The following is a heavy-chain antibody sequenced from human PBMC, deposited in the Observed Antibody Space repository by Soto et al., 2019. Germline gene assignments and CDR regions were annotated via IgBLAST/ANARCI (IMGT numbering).Heavy chain of an antibody. Sequence: EAQLGESGGDLVQPGGSLRLSCAGSGFSFSSYEMNWVRQAPGKGLEWVSYISSSGSDTYYADSVKARFTISRDNAQNSLYLQMTRLRAEDTAIYYCASLSGSYGFDPWGQGTLVTVSS. CDR3: ASLSGSYGFDP. D-gene: IGHD1-26*01. CDR2: ISSSGSDT. CDR1: GFSFSSYE. V-gene: IGHV3-48*03. J-gene: IGHJ5*02.